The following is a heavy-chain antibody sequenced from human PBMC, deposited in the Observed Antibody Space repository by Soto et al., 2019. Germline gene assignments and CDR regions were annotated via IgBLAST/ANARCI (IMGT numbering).Heavy chain of an antibody. J-gene: IGHJ6*03. CDR3: AKGGVVPAAHYYYYYDMDV. Sequence: EVQLLESGGGLVQPGGSLRLSCAASGFTFSSYAMSWVRQAPGKGLEWVSAISGSGGSTYYADSVKGRFTISRDNSKNTLYLQMNSLRAEDTAVYYCAKGGVVPAAHYYYYYDMDVWGKGTTVTVSS. CDR2: ISGSGGST. V-gene: IGHV3-23*01. D-gene: IGHD2-2*01. CDR1: GFTFSSYA.